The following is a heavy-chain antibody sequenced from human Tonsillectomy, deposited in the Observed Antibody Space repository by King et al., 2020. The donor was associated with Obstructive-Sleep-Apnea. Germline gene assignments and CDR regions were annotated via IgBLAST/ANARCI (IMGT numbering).Heavy chain of an antibody. CDR1: GYTFTSNG. V-gene: IGHV1-18*01. J-gene: IGHJ3*01. CDR2: ISAYNGNT. CDR3: AKNYYDSSGYYSSDTFDL. D-gene: IGHD3-22*01. Sequence: HVQLVESGAEVKKPGASVKVSCKASGYTFTSNGISWVRQAPGQGLEWMGWISAYNGNTKYSQKLQGRVTMTTDTSTSTAYMELRSLRSDDTAVYYCAKNYYDSSGYYSSDTFDLWGQGTMVIVSS.